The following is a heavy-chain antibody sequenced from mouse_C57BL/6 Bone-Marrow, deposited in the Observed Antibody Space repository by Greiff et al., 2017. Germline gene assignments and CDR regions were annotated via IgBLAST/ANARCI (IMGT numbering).Heavy chain of an antibody. V-gene: IGHV1-69*01. CDR2: IDPSDSYT. D-gene: IGHD2-2*01. J-gene: IGHJ1*03. CDR3: ARGEGGYPWDFDV. Sequence: VQLQQPGAELVMPGASVKLSCKASGYTFTSYWMHWVKQRPGQGLEWIGEIDPSDSYTNYNQKFKGKSTLTVDKSSSTAYMQLTSLTSEDSAVYYSARGEGGYPWDFDVWGTGTTVTVSS. CDR1: GYTFTSYW.